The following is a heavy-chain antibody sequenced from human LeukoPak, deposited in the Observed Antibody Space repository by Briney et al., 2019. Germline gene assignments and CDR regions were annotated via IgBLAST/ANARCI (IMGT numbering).Heavy chain of an antibody. CDR3: AREWELQGLIDY. V-gene: IGHV4-39*07. Sequence: SETLSLTCTVSGGSISSSSYYWGWIRQPPGKGLEWIGSIYYSGSTYYNPSLKSRVIISVDTSKNQFSLKLSSVTAADTAVYYCAREWELQGLIDYWGQGTLVTVSS. D-gene: IGHD1-26*01. J-gene: IGHJ4*02. CDR1: GGSISSSSYY. CDR2: IYYSGST.